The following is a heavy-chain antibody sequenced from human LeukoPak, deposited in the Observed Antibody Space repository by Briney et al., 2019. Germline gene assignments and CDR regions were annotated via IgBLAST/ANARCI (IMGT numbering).Heavy chain of an antibody. CDR3: ASWYSSSWYPTYYYGMDV. V-gene: IGHV1-2*02. J-gene: IGHJ6*02. CDR2: INPNSGGT. Sequence: ASVTVSFTGSGYTFTGYYMHWLRQPPGQGLEWMGWINPNSGGTNYAQKFQGRVTMTRDTSISTAYMELSRLRSDDTAVYYCASWYSSSWYPTYYYGMDVWGQGTTVTVSS. D-gene: IGHD6-13*01. CDR1: GYTFTGYY.